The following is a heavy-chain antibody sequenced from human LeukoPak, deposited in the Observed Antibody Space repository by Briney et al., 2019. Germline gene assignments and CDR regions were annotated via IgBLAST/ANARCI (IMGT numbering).Heavy chain of an antibody. D-gene: IGHD6-13*01. CDR2: IYYSGST. V-gene: IGHV4-61*01. Sequence: PSETLSLTCTVSGGSFSSGSYYWSWIRQPPGKGLEWIGYIYYSGSTKYNPSLKSRVTTSVDTTKNQFSLKLSSVTAADTAVYYCARDSLITAAGLVGMDVWGQGTTVTVSS. CDR1: GGSFSSGSYY. J-gene: IGHJ6*02. CDR3: ARDSLITAAGLVGMDV.